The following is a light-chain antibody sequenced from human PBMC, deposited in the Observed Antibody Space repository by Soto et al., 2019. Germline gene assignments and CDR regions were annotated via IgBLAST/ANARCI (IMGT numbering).Light chain of an antibody. CDR1: ITDVGSSNY. J-gene: IGLJ2*01. CDR3: SSYTTTSTWV. CDR2: DVS. Sequence: QAVVTQPASVSGSPGQSITISCTGTITDVGSSNYVSRYKQHPGKAPKLMIYDVSNRPSGVSNRFSGSKSGNTASLTISGLQAEDEADYYCSSYTTTSTWVFGGGTKLTVL. V-gene: IGLV2-14*01.